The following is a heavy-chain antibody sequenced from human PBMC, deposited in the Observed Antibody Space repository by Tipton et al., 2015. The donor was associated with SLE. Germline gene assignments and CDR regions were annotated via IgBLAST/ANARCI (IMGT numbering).Heavy chain of an antibody. Sequence: TLSLTCAVYGGSFSDYSWSWIRQPPGKGLEWIGEINHSGSTNYNPSLKSRVTISIDTSKNQFSLRLSSVTAAATAGYYCARDCTTGVCYTTSFDYWGQGTLVPVSP. D-gene: IGHD2-8*01. CDR2: INHSGST. V-gene: IGHV4-34*01. CDR3: ARDCTTGVCYTTSFDY. CDR1: GGSFSDYS. J-gene: IGHJ4*02.